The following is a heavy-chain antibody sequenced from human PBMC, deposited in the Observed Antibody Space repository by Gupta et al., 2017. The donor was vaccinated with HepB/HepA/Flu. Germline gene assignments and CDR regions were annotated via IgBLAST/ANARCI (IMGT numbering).Heavy chain of an antibody. CDR1: GASIRSSSYS. J-gene: IGHJ4*02. CDR3: VAYSGSLDY. Sequence: LQLQDSGLGLAQPSATLSHTCSASGASIRSSSYSWGCICQSPGKGLEWIGNIYYGDNLYYKPSLRNRVTISVNSSKNLFFLELRSVTAADTADYYCVAYSGSLDYWGQGTLVTVSS. CDR2: IYYGDNL. D-gene: IGHD5-12*01. V-gene: IGHV4-39*07.